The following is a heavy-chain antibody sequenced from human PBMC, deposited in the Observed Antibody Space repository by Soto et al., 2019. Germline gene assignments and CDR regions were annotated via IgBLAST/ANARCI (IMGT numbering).Heavy chain of an antibody. V-gene: IGHV3-23*01. CDR3: AKAYFVWSSEQPYYFDY. CDR2: ISGSGGRS. CDR1: GFTFSNYA. D-gene: IGHD3-16*01. Sequence: GGSLRLSCAASGFTFSNYAMTWVRQGPGKGLEWVSGISGSGGRSYYADSVKGRFTISRDNSKSTLYLQMNSLRAEDTTVYYCAKAYFVWSSEQPYYFDYWGQGTLVTVSS. J-gene: IGHJ4*02.